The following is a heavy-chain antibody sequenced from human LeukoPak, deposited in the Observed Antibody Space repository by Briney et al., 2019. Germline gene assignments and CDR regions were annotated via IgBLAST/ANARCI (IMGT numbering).Heavy chain of an antibody. D-gene: IGHD6-19*01. V-gene: IGHV3-21*01. CDR3: ARVVMRGWYYFDY. Sequence: PGGSLRLSCAASGFTFSSYSMNWVRQAPGKGLEWVSSISSSSSYIYYADSVKGRFTISRDNAKNSLYLQMNSLRAEDTAVYYCARVVMRGWYYFDYWGQGTLVTVSS. CDR2: ISSSSSYI. J-gene: IGHJ4*02. CDR1: GFTFSSYS.